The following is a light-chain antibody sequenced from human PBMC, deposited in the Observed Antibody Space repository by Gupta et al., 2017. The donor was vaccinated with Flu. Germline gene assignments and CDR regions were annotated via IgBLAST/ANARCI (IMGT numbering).Light chain of an antibody. V-gene: IGKV3-11*01. Sequence: PGERATLSCRASQSVGTYLAWYQQKPGQAPRLLIYDASNRATGIPARFSGSGAGTDFTLTISSREPEDFAVYYCQQRSIGHPALTFGGGTKVEI. J-gene: IGKJ4*01. CDR3: QQRSIGHPALT. CDR2: DAS. CDR1: QSVGTY.